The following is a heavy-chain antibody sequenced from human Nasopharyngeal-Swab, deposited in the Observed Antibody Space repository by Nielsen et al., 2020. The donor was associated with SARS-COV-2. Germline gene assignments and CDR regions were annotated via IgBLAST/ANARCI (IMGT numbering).Heavy chain of an antibody. CDR3: ARGFLSMAGLRLTVHFDY. Sequence: SETLSLTCTVSGGSISSYYWSWIRQPAGKGLEWIGRIYTSGSTDYNPSLKSRVTISVDTSKNQFSLKLSSVTAADTAVYYCARGFLSMAGLRLTVHFDYWGQGTLVTVSS. CDR1: GGSISSYY. D-gene: IGHD2/OR15-2a*01. CDR2: IYTSGST. V-gene: IGHV4-4*07. J-gene: IGHJ4*02.